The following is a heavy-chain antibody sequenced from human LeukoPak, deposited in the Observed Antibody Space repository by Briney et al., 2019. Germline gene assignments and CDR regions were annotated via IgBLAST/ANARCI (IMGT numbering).Heavy chain of an antibody. CDR1: GGSFSGYY. D-gene: IGHD6-6*01. CDR3: ARGSEQLPLDY. CDR2: INHSGST. V-gene: IGHV4-34*01. J-gene: IGHJ4*02. Sequence: SETLSLTCAVYGGSFSGYYWSWIRQPPGKGLEWIGEINHSGSTNYNPSLKSRVTIPVDTSKNQFSLKLSSVTAADTAVYYCARGSEQLPLDYWGQGTLVTVSS.